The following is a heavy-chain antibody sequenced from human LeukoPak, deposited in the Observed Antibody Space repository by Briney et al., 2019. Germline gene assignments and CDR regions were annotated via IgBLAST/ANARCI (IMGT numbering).Heavy chain of an antibody. Sequence: GESLKISCKGSGYSFTSYWIGWVRQMPGKGLEWMRVIYPGDSDTRYSPSFQGQVTISADKSISTAYLQWSSLKASDTAMYYCARLINYYYYGMDVWGQGTMVTVSS. CDR2: IYPGDSDT. CDR1: GYSFTSYW. V-gene: IGHV5-51*01. CDR3: ARLINYYYYGMDV. J-gene: IGHJ6*02.